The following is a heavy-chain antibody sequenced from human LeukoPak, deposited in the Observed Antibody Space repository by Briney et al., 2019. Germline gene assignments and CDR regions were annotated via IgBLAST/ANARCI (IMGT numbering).Heavy chain of an antibody. J-gene: IGHJ3*02. V-gene: IGHV4-34*01. CDR2: INHSGST. Sequence: PSDTLSLTCAVYGGSSSNYYWSWIRQPPGKGLEWIGKINHSGSTNYNPSLKSRVTMSVDTSKNQFSLRLSSVTAADTAVYYCARGYYYDSSGYSDAFDIWGQGTMVTVSS. CDR3: ARGYYYDSSGYSDAFDI. D-gene: IGHD3-22*01. CDR1: GGSSSNYY.